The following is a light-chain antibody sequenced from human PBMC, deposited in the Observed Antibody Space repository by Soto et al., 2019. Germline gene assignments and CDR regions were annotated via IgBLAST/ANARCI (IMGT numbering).Light chain of an antibody. CDR3: QQTYATTIT. V-gene: IGKV1-39*01. Sequence: DLQMTQSPSYLSASVGDRFTITYRASYIISKYLKWYQQKPGIAPKXXIYAASSLRSGVPSRFSGSGSGTDFTLTISRLKHDDFATYDGQQTYATTITFGQGTRLEIK. J-gene: IGKJ5*01. CDR2: AAS. CDR1: YIISKY.